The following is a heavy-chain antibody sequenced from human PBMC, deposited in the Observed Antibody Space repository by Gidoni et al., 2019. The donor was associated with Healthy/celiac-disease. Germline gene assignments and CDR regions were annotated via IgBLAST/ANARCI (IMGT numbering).Heavy chain of an antibody. CDR1: GGTFSSYT. V-gene: IGHV1-69*02. J-gene: IGHJ4*02. D-gene: IGHD1-26*01. Sequence: QLVQSGAEVKKPGSSVKVSCKASGGTFSSYTISWVRQAPGQGLEWMGRIIPILGIANYAQKFQGRVTITADKSTSTAYMELSSLRSEDTAVYYCATTSDPYSGSYYRDYWGQGTLVTVSS. CDR2: IIPILGIA. CDR3: ATTSDPYSGSYYRDY.